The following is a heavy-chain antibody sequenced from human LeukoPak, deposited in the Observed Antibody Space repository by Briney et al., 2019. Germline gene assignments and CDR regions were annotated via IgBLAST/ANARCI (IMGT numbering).Heavy chain of an antibody. CDR3: ARVVGVVIRYYYYYMDV. CDR2: INHSGST. D-gene: IGHD3-3*01. J-gene: IGHJ6*03. CDR1: GGSISGYY. Sequence: TSETLSLTCTVSGGSISGYYWSWIRQPPGKGLEWIGEINHSGSTNYNPSLKSRVTISVDTSKNQFSLKLSSVTAADTAVYYCARVVGVVIRYYYYYMDVWGKGTTVTVSS. V-gene: IGHV4-34*01.